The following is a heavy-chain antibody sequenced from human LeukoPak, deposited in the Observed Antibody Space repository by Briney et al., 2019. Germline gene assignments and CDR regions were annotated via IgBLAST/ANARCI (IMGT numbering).Heavy chain of an antibody. D-gene: IGHD3-3*01. V-gene: IGHV4-61*08. CDR1: GGSISSGGYY. CDR3: ARVPHTIFGVVILGDWYFDL. J-gene: IGHJ2*01. CDR2: IHYSGST. Sequence: SETLSLTCTVSGGSISSGGYYWSWIRQPPGKGLEWIASIHYSGSTNYNPSLKSRVTISVDTSKNQFSLKLSSVTAADTAVYYCARVPHTIFGVVILGDWYFDLWGRGTLVTVSS.